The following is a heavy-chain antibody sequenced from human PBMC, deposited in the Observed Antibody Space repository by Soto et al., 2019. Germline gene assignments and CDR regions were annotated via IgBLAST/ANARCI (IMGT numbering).Heavy chain of an antibody. CDR2: ISGSGGTI. J-gene: IGHJ6*02. D-gene: IGHD2-2*01. V-gene: IGHV3-48*03. Sequence: EVLLVESGGRLVQPGGSLRLSCAASGFTFGSYEMNWVRQAPGKGLEWVSYISGSGGTIFYADSVKGRFTISRDNAKNSLFLQMNSLRAEDTGLYYCAREGAAPPGSSYFYYYGLDVWGQGTTVSVSS. CDR1: GFTFGSYE. CDR3: AREGAAPPGSSYFYYYGLDV.